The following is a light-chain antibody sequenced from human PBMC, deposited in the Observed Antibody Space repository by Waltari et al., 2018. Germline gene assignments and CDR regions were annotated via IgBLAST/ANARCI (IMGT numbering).Light chain of an antibody. V-gene: IGLV3-9*01. J-gene: IGLJ2*01. Sequence: SSELTQPLSVSVALGQTAKITCGGRNNGSKNVHWYQQKPGQAPVLVIYRDSSRPSGIPERFSGSNSGNTAFLTISSAQAGDEADYYCQVWDSSVVFGGGTKLTVL. CDR3: QVWDSSVV. CDR1: NNGSKN. CDR2: RDS.